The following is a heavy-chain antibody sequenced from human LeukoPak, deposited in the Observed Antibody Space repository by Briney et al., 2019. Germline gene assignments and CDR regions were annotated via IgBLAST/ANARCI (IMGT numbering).Heavy chain of an antibody. J-gene: IGHJ4*02. CDR2: IIPIFGTA. CDR3: ARWTYYYDSSGYYYPI. D-gene: IGHD3-22*01. CDR1: GGTFSSYA. V-gene: IGHV1-69*06. Sequence: SVKVSCKASGGTFSSYAISWVRQAPGQGLEWMGGIIPIFGTANYAQKFQGRVTITADKSTSTAYMELSSLRSEDTAVYYCARWTYYYDSSGYYYPIWGQGTLVTVSS.